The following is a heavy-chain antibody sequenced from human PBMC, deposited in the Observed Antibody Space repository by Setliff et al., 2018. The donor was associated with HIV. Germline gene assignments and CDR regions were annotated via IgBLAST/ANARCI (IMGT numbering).Heavy chain of an antibody. CDR1: GFTFSYFW. CDR2: IKHDGSEK. CDR3: ARDRGGSDYFDY. V-gene: IGHV3-7*01. Sequence: PGESLRLSCATSGFTFSYFWMSWVRQTPGKGLEWVANIKHDGSEKYYVDSLKGRFTISRDNAKNSLYLQMNSLRPEDTAVFYCARDRGGSDYFDYWGRGTLVTVSS. J-gene: IGHJ4*01. D-gene: IGHD1-26*01.